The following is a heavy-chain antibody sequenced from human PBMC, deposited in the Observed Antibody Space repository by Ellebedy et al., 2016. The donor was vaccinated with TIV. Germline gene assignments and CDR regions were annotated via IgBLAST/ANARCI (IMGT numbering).Heavy chain of an antibody. Sequence: GESLKISCAASGFMFSSYAMHWVRQAPGKGLEWVAVISYDGSNNYYADSVKGRFTISRDNSKNTLYLQMNSLRAEDTAVYYCARDHPYYEILTGYYKSTKALIRGAFDIWGQGTMVTVSS. D-gene: IGHD3-9*01. CDR2: ISYDGSNN. CDR3: ARDHPYYEILTGYYKSTKALIRGAFDI. J-gene: IGHJ3*02. CDR1: GFMFSSYA. V-gene: IGHV3-30-3*01.